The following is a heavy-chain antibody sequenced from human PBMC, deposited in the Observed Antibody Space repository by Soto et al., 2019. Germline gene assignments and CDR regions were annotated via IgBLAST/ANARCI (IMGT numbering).Heavy chain of an antibody. CDR1: GFTFSNAW. V-gene: IGHV3-15*01. J-gene: IGHJ4*02. CDR3: TTESTAYYYDSSGALGY. D-gene: IGHD3-22*01. CDR2: IKSKTDGGTT. Sequence: LSLSCAASGFTFSNAWMSWVRQAPVNGLEWVGRIKSKTDGGTTDYAAPVKGRFTISRDDSKNTLYLQMNSLKTEDTAVYYCTTESTAYYYDSSGALGYWGQGTLVTVSS.